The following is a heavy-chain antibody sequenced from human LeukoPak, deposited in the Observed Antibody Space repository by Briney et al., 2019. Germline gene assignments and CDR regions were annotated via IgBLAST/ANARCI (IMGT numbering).Heavy chain of an antibody. V-gene: IGHV4-31*03. J-gene: IGHJ4*02. CDR1: VGSISSGVYY. CDR3: ATIKLWFGELPY. CDR2: IYYSGST. Sequence: PSQTLSLTCLFSVGSISSGVYYWSGLPQPPGRALEWIWYIYYSGSTYYNPSLKSRVTISVDTSKNQFSLKLSSVTAADTAVYYCATIKLWFGELPYWGQGTLVTVSS. D-gene: IGHD3-10*01.